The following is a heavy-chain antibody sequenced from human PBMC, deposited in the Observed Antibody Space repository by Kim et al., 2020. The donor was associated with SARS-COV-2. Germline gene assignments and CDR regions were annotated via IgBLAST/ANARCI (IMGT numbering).Heavy chain of an antibody. CDR2: ISSNGGST. D-gene: IGHD6-19*01. J-gene: IGHJ4*02. V-gene: IGHV3-64D*06. Sequence: GGSLRLSCSASGFTFSSYAMHWVRQAPGKGLEYVSAISSNGGSTYYADSVKGRFTISRDNSKNTLYLQMSSLRAEDMAVYYCAGSGGWLSPLDYWGQGTLVTVSS. CDR1: GFTFSSYA. CDR3: AGSGGWLSPLDY.